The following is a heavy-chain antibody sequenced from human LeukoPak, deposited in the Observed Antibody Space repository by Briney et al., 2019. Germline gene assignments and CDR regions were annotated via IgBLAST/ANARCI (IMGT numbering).Heavy chain of an antibody. J-gene: IGHJ5*02. D-gene: IGHD6-13*01. V-gene: IGHV4-61*01. CDR1: GGSVSSGSYY. Sequence: SETLSLTCTVSGGSVSSGSYYWSWIRQPPGKGLEWIGYIYYSGSTDYNPSLKSRVTISVDTSKNQFSLKLSSVTAADTAVYYCARDNAGANWFDPWGQGTLVTVSS. CDR2: IYYSGST. CDR3: ARDNAGANWFDP.